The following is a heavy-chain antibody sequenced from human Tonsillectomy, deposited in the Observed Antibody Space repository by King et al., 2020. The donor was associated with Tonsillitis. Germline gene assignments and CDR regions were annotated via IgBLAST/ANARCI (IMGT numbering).Heavy chain of an antibody. J-gene: IGHJ4*02. CDR1: GVSFSGYY. V-gene: IGHV4-34*01. CDR3: WTWLYYGKEYFAY. Sequence: VQLQQWGAGLLKPSETLSLICTVYGVSFSGYYWSWVRQPPGKGLEWLGEIDHSGGTNYSTSLKSRITISVDTSKNQSSLNLSSVTAADTAAYYCWTWLYYGKEYFAYWGQGTLVTVSS. CDR2: IDHSGGT. D-gene: IGHD4-17*01.